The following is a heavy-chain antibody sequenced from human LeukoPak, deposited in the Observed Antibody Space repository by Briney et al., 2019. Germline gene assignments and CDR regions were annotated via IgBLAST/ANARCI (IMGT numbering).Heavy chain of an antibody. Sequence: SETLSLTCSVSNASISSYFWSFIRQPAGKGLEWIGRVHTSGTTNYNPSLKGRVTMSVDMSKNQFSLELSSMTAADTAVYFCAREETSRSQRAFDYWGQGTLVTVSS. CDR1: NASISSYF. D-gene: IGHD1-1*01. CDR2: VHTSGTT. CDR3: AREETSRSQRAFDY. V-gene: IGHV4-4*07. J-gene: IGHJ4*02.